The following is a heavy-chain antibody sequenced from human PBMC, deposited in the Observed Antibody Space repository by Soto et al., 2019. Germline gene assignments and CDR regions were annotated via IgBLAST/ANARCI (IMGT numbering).Heavy chain of an antibody. CDR1: GGTFSSYA. D-gene: IGHD2-15*01. J-gene: IGHJ6*02. Sequence: ASVKVSCKASGGTFSSYAISWVRQAPGQGLEWMGGIIPIFGTANYAQKFQGRVTITADESTSTAYMELSSLRSEDTAVYYCARYCSGGSCYSPYYYGMDVWGQGTTVTVSS. CDR2: IIPIFGTA. CDR3: ARYCSGGSCYSPYYYGMDV. V-gene: IGHV1-69*13.